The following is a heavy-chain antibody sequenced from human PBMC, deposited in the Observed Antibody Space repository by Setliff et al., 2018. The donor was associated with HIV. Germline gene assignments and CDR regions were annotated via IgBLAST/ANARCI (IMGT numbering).Heavy chain of an antibody. CDR1: GFTLTNHF. J-gene: IGHJ4*02. CDR2: INPSGGST. D-gene: IGHD3-16*01. V-gene: IGHV1-46*01. Sequence: GASVKVSCKASGFTLTNHFIHWVRQAPGQGLEWMGIINPSGGSTSYAQKFQGRVTMTRDTSTSTVYMELSSLRSEDTAVYYCAREGDAFDYWGQGTLVTVSS. CDR3: AREGDAFDY.